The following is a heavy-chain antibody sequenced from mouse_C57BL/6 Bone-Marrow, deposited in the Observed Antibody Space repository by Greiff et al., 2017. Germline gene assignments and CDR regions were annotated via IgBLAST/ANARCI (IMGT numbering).Heavy chain of an antibody. CDR1: GYTFTSYW. Sequence: QVQLQQPGAELVKPGASVKMSCKASGYTFTSYWITWVKQRPGQGLEWIGDIYPGSGSTKYNEKFKSKATLTVDTSSITAYMQLNILTSEDSAVYYCARPYYSNYWYFDVWGTGTTVTVTS. D-gene: IGHD2-5*01. V-gene: IGHV1-55*01. CDR3: ARPYYSNYWYFDV. J-gene: IGHJ1*03. CDR2: IYPGSGST.